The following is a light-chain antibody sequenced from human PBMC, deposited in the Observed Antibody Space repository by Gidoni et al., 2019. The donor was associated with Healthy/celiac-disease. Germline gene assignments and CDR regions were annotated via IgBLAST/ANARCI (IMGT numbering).Light chain of an antibody. CDR2: KAS. CDR1: QSISSW. V-gene: IGKV1-5*03. J-gene: IGKJ2*03. CDR3: QQYNSYPYS. Sequence: DIQMTQSPPTLSASVGDRVTITCRASQSISSWLAWYQQKPGKAHKLLIYKASSLESGVPSRFSGSGSGTEFTLTISSLQPDDFATYYCQQYNSYPYSFGQGTKLEIK.